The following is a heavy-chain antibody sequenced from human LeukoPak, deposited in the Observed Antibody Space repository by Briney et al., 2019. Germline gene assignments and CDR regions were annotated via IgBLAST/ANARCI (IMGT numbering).Heavy chain of an antibody. CDR2: IKQDGGEK. J-gene: IGHJ4*02. Sequence: SGGSLRLSCVDSGITFSRYWMSWVRQAPGKGLEWVANIKQDGGEKYSVYSVKGRFTSSRDNAKNSLYLQMNSLRVEDTAVYYCARDGRPLDYWGQGTLVTVSS. V-gene: IGHV3-7*03. CDR3: ARDGRPLDY. CDR1: GITFSRYW.